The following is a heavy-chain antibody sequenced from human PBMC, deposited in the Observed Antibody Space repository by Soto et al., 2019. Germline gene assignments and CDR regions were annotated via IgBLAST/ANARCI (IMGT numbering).Heavy chain of an antibody. V-gene: IGHV4-34*01. J-gene: IGHJ6*02. CDR1: VGSFSGYY. Sequence: PSETLSLTCAVYVGSFSGYYWTWIRQPPGTGLEWIGEINHSGNTNYNPSLRSRVTMSKDTSKNQFSLKLSSVTAADTAVYYCARGIEGWYQGRYYYGMDVWGQGTTVTVSS. D-gene: IGHD6-19*01. CDR2: INHSGNT. CDR3: ARGIEGWYQGRYYYGMDV.